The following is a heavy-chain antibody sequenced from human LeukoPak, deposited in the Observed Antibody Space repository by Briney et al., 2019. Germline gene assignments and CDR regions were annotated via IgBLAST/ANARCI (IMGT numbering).Heavy chain of an antibody. Sequence: GGSLRLSCAASGFTFSNYWMTWVRQAPGKGLEWVANIKQDGIEKYYVGSLKGRFTISRDNAKNSLYLQMNSLRAEDTAVYYCARDSVHGYYDSSGYSTLFDYWGQGTLVTVSS. J-gene: IGHJ4*02. CDR3: ARDSVHGYYDSSGYSTLFDY. CDR2: IKQDGIEK. V-gene: IGHV3-7*01. CDR1: GFTFSNYW. D-gene: IGHD3-22*01.